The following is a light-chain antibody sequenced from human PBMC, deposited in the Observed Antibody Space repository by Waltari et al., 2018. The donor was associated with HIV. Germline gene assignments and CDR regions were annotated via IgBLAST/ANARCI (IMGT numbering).Light chain of an antibody. Sequence: ETVLTQSPGTVSLSPGEGVTLSCRAIQSVSSNFLAWSQQKAGQAPRLLISGTSSRAAGIPDRFSGSGSGTDFTLSISRLEPEDVAVYYCQQYGSFPQTFGQGSKVEIK. CDR1: QSVSSNF. V-gene: IGKV3-20*01. J-gene: IGKJ1*01. CDR2: GTS. CDR3: QQYGSFPQT.